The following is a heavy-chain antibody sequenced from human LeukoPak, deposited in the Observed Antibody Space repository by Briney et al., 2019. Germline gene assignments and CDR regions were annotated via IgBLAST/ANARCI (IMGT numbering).Heavy chain of an antibody. V-gene: IGHV4-59*01. J-gene: IGHJ4*02. Sequence: PSETLALTCTVSGGSISSYYWSWIRQPPGKGLEWIGYIYYSGSTNYNPSLKSRVTISVDTSKNQFSLKLSSVTAADTAVYYCAREKGIAAAGYFDYWGQGTLVTVSS. D-gene: IGHD6-13*01. CDR2: IYYSGST. CDR1: GGSISSYY. CDR3: AREKGIAAAGYFDY.